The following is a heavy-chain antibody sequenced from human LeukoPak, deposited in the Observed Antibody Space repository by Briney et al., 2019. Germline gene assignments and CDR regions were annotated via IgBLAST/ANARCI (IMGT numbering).Heavy chain of an antibody. Sequence: PGGSLRLSCAASGFTFSTYNMNWVRQAPGKGLECVSSISSSSSYIYYADSVKGRFTISRDNAKNSLYLQTNSLRAEDTAVYYCARTHSSIAARNFDYWGQGTLVSVSS. CDR3: ARTHSSIAARNFDY. J-gene: IGHJ4*02. D-gene: IGHD6-6*01. CDR2: ISSSSSYI. CDR1: GFTFSTYN. V-gene: IGHV3-21*01.